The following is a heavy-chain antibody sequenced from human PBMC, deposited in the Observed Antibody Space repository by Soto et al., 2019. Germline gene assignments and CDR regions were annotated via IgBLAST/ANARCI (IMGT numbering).Heavy chain of an antibody. J-gene: IGHJ5*02. D-gene: IGHD3-3*01. CDR3: ATAGRFTIFGVVTGWFDP. CDR1: GGTFSSYA. CDR2: IIPIFGTA. Sequence: QVQLVQSWAEVKKPGSSVKVSCKASGGTFSSYAISWVRQAPGQGLEWMGGIIPIFGTANYAQKFQGRVTITADESTSTAYMELSSLRSEDTAVYYCATAGRFTIFGVVTGWFDPWGQGTLVTVSS. V-gene: IGHV1-69*01.